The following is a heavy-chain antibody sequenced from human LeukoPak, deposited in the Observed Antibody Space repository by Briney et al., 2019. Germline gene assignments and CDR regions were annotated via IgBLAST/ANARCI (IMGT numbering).Heavy chain of an antibody. CDR2: IETSGNT. D-gene: IGHD6-13*01. V-gene: IGHV4-4*07. J-gene: IGHJ2*01. CDR3: ARVSSSWYQDWYFDL. CDR1: GASVSTYF. Sequence: SETLSLTCAVSGASVSTYFWSWIRQPAGKGLEWIGRIETSGNTNYKPSLKSRVTMSVDTSKNQFSLKLSSVTAADTAVYYCARVSSSWYQDWYFDLWGRGTLVTVSS.